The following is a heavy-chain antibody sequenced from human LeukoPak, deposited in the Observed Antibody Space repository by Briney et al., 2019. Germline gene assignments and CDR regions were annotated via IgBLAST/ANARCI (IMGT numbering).Heavy chain of an antibody. Sequence: GGSLRLSCAASGFSISSYWMHWVRLVPGKGLVWVSRISPDGSTTRYADSVKGRFTASRDNARNTLYLQINSLRAEDSAVYYCTRDRTTITLFELWGQGTLVTVSS. D-gene: IGHD4-11*01. V-gene: IGHV3-74*01. CDR3: TRDRTTITLFEL. J-gene: IGHJ4*02. CDR2: ISPDGSTT. CDR1: GFSISSYW.